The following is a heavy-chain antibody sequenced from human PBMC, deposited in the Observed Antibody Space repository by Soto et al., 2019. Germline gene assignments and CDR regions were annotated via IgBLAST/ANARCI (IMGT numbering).Heavy chain of an antibody. Sequence: ASVKVSCKASGYTFTSYYVHWVRQAPGQGLEWMGIINVRGDTTSNAQQFQGRVTMTTDTSTSTFYMELSSLTSEDTAVYFCAAEIDDYADFNHWGQGTPVTVSS. CDR1: GYTFTSYY. J-gene: IGHJ5*02. CDR2: INVRGDTT. V-gene: IGHV1-46*01. CDR3: AAEIDDYADFNH. D-gene: IGHD4-17*01.